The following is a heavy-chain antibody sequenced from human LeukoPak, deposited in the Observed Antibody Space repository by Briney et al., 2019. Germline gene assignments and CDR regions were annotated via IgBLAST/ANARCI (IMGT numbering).Heavy chain of an antibody. J-gene: IGHJ4*02. V-gene: IGHV3-23*01. CDR3: ARRDYYGSGSYGGLEYYFDY. Sequence: GGSLRLSCVVSGFTFSTSAMSWVRQAPGKGLEWVSGISESGGSTYYADSVKGRFTGSRDNAKNSLYLQMNSLRAEDTAVYYCARRDYYGSGSYGGLEYYFDYWGQGTLVTVSS. D-gene: IGHD3-10*01. CDR1: GFTFSTSA. CDR2: ISESGGST.